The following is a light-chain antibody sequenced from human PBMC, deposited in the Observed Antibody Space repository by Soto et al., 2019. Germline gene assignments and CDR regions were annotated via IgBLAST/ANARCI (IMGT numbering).Light chain of an antibody. Sequence: QSVLTQPPSASGTPGQRVTISCSGSSSNIGSNTVNWYQQLPGTAPKLLIDSNNQRPSGVPDRFSGSKSGTSSSLAISGLQSEDEADYYCAAWEDSLNGVFRGGTKLTLL. J-gene: IGLJ3*02. CDR1: SSNIGSNT. CDR3: AAWEDSLNGV. V-gene: IGLV1-44*01. CDR2: SNN.